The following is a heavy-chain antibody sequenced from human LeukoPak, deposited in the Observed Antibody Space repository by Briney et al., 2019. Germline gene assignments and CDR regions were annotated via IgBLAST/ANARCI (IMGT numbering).Heavy chain of an antibody. J-gene: IGHJ4*02. CDR1: GFTFSSYA. Sequence: GGSLRLPCAASGFTFSSYAMHWVRQAPGKGLEWVAVISYDGSNKYYADSVKGRFTISRDNSKNTLYLQMNSLRAEDTAVYYCARCGYNWNYADYWGQGTLVTVSS. D-gene: IGHD1-20*01. CDR3: ARCGYNWNYADY. V-gene: IGHV3-30*01. CDR2: ISYDGSNK.